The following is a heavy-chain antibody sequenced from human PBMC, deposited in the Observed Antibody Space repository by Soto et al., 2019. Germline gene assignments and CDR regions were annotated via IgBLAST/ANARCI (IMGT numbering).Heavy chain of an antibody. D-gene: IGHD6-19*01. CDR2: VYYNGST. CDR1: GGPIAPFY. Sequence: SETLSLTCTVSGGPIAPFYWTWIRQSPGKGLESIGYVYYNGSTNYNPALKGRVTISLDTSKSQFSLRLSSVTAADTAVYYCARTRGRGQWRDFYFDFRGQGSLVTVST. V-gene: IGHV4-59*12. CDR3: ARTRGRGQWRDFYFDF. J-gene: IGHJ4*02.